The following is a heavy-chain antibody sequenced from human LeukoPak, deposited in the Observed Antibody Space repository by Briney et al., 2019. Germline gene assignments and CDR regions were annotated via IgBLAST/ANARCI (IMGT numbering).Heavy chain of an antibody. J-gene: IGHJ4*02. D-gene: IGHD5-18*01. CDR3: ARLKGYSYGKGYFDY. Sequence: SETLPLTCTVSGGSISSSSYYWGWIRQPPGKGLEWIGSIYYSGSTYYNPSLKSRVTISVDTSKNQFSLKLSSVTAADTAVYYCARLKGYSYGKGYFDYWGQGTLVTVSS. CDR1: GGSISSSSYY. CDR2: IYYSGST. V-gene: IGHV4-39*01.